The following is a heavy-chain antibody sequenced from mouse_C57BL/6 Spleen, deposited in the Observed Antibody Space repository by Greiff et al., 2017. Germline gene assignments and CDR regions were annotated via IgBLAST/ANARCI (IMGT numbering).Heavy chain of an antibody. CDR1: GFTFSSYA. D-gene: IGHD2-4*01. CDR3: TRDQDDLAFAY. Sequence: EVKVVESGEGLVKPGGSLKLSCAASGFTFSSYAMSWVRQTPEKRLEWVAYISSGGDYIYYADTVKGRFTISRDNARNTLYLQMSSLKSEDTAMYYCTRDQDDLAFAYWGQGTLVTVSA. V-gene: IGHV5-9-1*02. CDR2: ISSGGDYI. J-gene: IGHJ3*01.